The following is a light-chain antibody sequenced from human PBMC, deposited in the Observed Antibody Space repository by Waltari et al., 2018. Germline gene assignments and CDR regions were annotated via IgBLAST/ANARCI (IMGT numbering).Light chain of an antibody. Sequence: ALTQPASVSGSPGQSITIPSTGPSSAVGSYHLVYWYQHHPGKAPKLMIYEGTQRPSGVSDRFSGSKSGDTASLTISGLQAEDEADYYCCSYVRDITWVFGGGTKLTVL. V-gene: IGLV2-23*01. CDR3: CSYVRDITWV. CDR2: EGT. CDR1: SSAVGSYHL. J-gene: IGLJ3*02.